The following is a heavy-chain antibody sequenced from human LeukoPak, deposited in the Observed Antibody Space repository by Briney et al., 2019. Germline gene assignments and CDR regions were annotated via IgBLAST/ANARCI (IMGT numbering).Heavy chain of an antibody. CDR3: ARVDYYDSSGDNSFDY. J-gene: IGHJ4*02. Sequence: PSETLSLTCTVSGGSISSNNYFWGWIRQPPGKGLEWIGSIYDSGSTYYNPSLKSRVTISVDTSKNQFSLKLSSVTAADTAVYYCARVDYYDSSGDNSFDYWGQGTLVTVSS. V-gene: IGHV4-39*07. CDR1: GGSISSNNYF. CDR2: IYDSGST. D-gene: IGHD3-22*01.